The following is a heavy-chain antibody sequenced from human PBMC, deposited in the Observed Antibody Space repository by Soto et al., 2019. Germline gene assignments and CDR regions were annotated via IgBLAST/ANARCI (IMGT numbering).Heavy chain of an antibody. CDR1: GFTFSSYG. V-gene: IGHV3-33*01. CDR2: IWYDGSNK. J-gene: IGHJ4*02. CDR3: ARVGGYSGYSTSVDFDY. Sequence: GGSLRLSCAASGFTFSSYGMHWVRQAPGKGLEWVAVIWYDGSNKYYADSVKGRFTISRDNSKNTLYLQMNSLRAEDTAVYYCARVGGYSGYSTSVDFDYWGQGTLVTVSS. D-gene: IGHD5-12*01.